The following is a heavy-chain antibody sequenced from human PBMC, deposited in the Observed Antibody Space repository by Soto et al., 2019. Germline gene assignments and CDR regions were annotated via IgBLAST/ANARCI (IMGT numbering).Heavy chain of an antibody. V-gene: IGHV3-74*01. CDR3: AREDIVVVPAARYNWFDP. J-gene: IGHJ5*02. CDR1: GFTFSGYW. CDR2: INSDGSST. D-gene: IGHD2-2*01. Sequence: EVQLVESGGGLVQPGGSLRLSCAASGFTFSGYWMHWVRQAPGKGLVWVSRINSDGSSTSYADSVKGRFTISRDNAKNTLYLQMNSLRAEDTAVYYCAREDIVVVPAARYNWFDPWGQGTLVTVSS.